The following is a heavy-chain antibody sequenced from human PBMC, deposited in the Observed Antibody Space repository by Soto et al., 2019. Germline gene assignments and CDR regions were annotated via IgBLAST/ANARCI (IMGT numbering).Heavy chain of an antibody. Sequence: PGGSLRLSCAASGFRFSDYSMNWVRQAPGRGLEWVSYISSSSFTIHYADSVEGRFAISRDNAKNSLYLQMNSLRDEDTAVYYCARDDPYYDVYYYYGMDVWGQGTTVTVSS. V-gene: IGHV3-48*02. D-gene: IGHD3-3*01. J-gene: IGHJ6*02. CDR1: GFRFSDYS. CDR2: ISSSSFTI. CDR3: ARDDPYYDVYYYYGMDV.